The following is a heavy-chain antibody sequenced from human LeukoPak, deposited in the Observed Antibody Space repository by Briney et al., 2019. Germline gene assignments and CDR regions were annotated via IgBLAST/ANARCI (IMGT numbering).Heavy chain of an antibody. CDR2: INHSGSA. V-gene: IGHV4-34*01. J-gene: IGHJ4*02. CDR3: ASFRGYSGYPIDY. D-gene: IGHD5-12*01. Sequence: PSETLSLTCAVYGGSFSGYYWSWIRQPPGKGLEWIGEINHSGSANYNPSLKTRVTISVDTSKNQFSLKLSSVTAADPAVYYCASFRGYSGYPIDYWGQGTLVTVSS. CDR1: GGSFSGYY.